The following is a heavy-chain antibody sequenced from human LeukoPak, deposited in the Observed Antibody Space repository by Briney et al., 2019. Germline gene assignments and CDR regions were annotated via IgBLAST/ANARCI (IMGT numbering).Heavy chain of an antibody. V-gene: IGHV4-34*01. J-gene: IGHJ6*03. CDR2: NNHSGST. Sequence: SETLSLTCAVYGGSFSGYYWSWIRQPPGKGLEWIGENNHSGSTNYNPSLKSRVTISVDTSKNQFFLKLSSVTAADTAVYYCASRRYYYYMDVWGKGTTVTISS. CDR1: GGSFSGYY. CDR3: ASRRYYYYMDV.